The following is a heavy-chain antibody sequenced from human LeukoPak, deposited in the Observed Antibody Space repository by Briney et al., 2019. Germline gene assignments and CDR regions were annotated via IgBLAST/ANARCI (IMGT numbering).Heavy chain of an antibody. CDR1: GGSISSGGYS. CDR3: ARVSGYYYDSSGYYDIRDAFDI. D-gene: IGHD3-22*01. J-gene: IGHJ3*02. CDR2: IYHSGST. Sequence: SQTLSLTCAVSGGSISSGGYSWRWIRQPPGKGLEWIGYIYHSGSTYYNPSLKSRVTISVDRSKNQFSLKLSSVTAADTAVYYCARVSGYYYDSSGYYDIRDAFDIWGQGTMVTVSS. V-gene: IGHV4-30-2*01.